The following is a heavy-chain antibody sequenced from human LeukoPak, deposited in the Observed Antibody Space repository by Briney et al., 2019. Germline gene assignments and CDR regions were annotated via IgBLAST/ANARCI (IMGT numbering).Heavy chain of an antibody. D-gene: IGHD3-16*02. J-gene: IGHJ4*02. CDR3: ARGGYVWGSYRYLSDY. V-gene: IGHV3-48*04. CDR2: ISSSGSTI. CDR1: GFSFADYG. Sequence: GGSLRLSCATSGFSFADYGMNWVRQAPGKGLEWVSYISSSGSTIYYADSVKGRFTISRDNAKNSLYLQMNSLRAEDTAVYYCARGGYVWGSYRYLSDYWGQGTLVTVSS.